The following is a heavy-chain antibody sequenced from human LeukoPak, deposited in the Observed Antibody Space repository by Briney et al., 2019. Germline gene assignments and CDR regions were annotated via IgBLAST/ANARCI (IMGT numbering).Heavy chain of an antibody. CDR3: ASHVGDYYDSSGPKGVDY. CDR1: GYSFTSYW. D-gene: IGHD3-22*01. J-gene: IGHJ4*02. Sequence: GESLRISCKGSGYSFTSYWISWVRQMPGKGLEWMGRIDPSDSYTNYSPSFQGHVTISADKSNSTAYLQWSSLKASDTAMYYCASHVGDYYDSSGPKGVDYWGQGTLVTVSS. V-gene: IGHV5-10-1*01. CDR2: IDPSDSYT.